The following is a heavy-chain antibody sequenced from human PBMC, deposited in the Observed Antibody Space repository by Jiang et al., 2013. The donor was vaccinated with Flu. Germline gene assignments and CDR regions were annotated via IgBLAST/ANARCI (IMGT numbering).Heavy chain of an antibody. J-gene: IGHJ4*02. CDR2: ISGSGGST. D-gene: IGHD3-3*01. Sequence: GGLVKPGGSLRLSCAASGFTFSSYAMSWVRQAPGKGLEWVSAISGSGGSTYYADSVKGRFTISRDNSKNTLYLQMNSLRAEDTAVYYCANKGRWSGWSLGYWGQGTLVTVSS. V-gene: IGHV3-23*01. CDR1: GFTFSSYA. CDR3: ANKGRWSGWSLGY.